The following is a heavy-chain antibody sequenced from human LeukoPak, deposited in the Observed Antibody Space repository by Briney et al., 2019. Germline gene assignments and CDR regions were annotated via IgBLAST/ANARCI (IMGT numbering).Heavy chain of an antibody. V-gene: IGHV3-9*01. CDR3: AKARGYYYYYMDV. Sequence: GGSLRLSCAASGFTFDDYAMHWVRQTPGKGLEWVSGISWNSGSIGYADSVKGRFTISRDNAKNSLYLQMNSLRAEDTALYYCAKARGYYYYYMDVWGKGTTVTVSS. D-gene: IGHD3-10*01. J-gene: IGHJ6*03. CDR1: GFTFDDYA. CDR2: ISWNSGSI.